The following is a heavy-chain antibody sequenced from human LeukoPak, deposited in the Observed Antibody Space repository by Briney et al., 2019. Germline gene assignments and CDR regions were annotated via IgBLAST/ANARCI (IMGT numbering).Heavy chain of an antibody. CDR2: ISDDGRNK. V-gene: IGHV3-30*18. D-gene: IGHD6-13*01. Sequence: PGGSLRLSCAASGFTFRSYGMHWVRQAPGKGLEWVAVISDDGRNKYYADSVKGRSTISRDDSKNTLYLQMNSLRAEDTAMYFCAKDRSRTWSFDYWGQGTLVTVSS. CDR1: GFTFRSYG. CDR3: AKDRSRTWSFDY. J-gene: IGHJ4*02.